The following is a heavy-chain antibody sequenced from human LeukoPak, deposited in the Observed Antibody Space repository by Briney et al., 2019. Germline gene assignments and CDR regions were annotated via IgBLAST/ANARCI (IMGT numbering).Heavy chain of an antibody. CDR3: VSFYETY. CDR2: INSDGSWT. Sequence: GGSLRFSCAASGNYWMHWVRQAPGKGLVWVSHINSDGSWTSYADSVKGRFTISKDNAKNTVYLQMNNLRAEDTAVYYCVSFYETYWGRGTLVTVS. V-gene: IGHV3-74*01. CDR1: GNYW. J-gene: IGHJ4*02. D-gene: IGHD2-2*01.